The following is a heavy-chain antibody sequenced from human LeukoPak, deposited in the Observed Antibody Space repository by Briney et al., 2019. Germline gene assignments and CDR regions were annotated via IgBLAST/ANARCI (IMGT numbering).Heavy chain of an antibody. V-gene: IGHV3-23*01. CDR1: GFTFSSYA. D-gene: IGHD1-26*01. Sequence: GGSLRLSCAASGFTFSSYAMSWVRQAPGKGLEWVSAISGSGGSTYYADSVKGRFTISRDDSKNTAYLQMNSLKTEDTAVYYCTRLGGSPEYWGQGTLVTVSS. CDR2: ISGSGGST. J-gene: IGHJ4*02. CDR3: TRLGGSPEY.